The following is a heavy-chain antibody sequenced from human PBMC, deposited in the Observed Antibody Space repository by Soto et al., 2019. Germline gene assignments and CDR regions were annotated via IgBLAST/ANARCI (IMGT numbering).Heavy chain of an antibody. D-gene: IGHD1-26*01. CDR3: ARSNGGATISWFDP. Sequence: QVQLVESGGGVVQPGRSLRLSCAASGFTFSRYAMHWVRQAPGKGLEWVAVISYDGNKKYYADSVKGRFTISRDNSKNTLYLQMNSLRAEDRAVYYCARSNGGATISWFDPWGQGTRVSVSS. CDR2: ISYDGNKK. CDR1: GFTFSRYA. V-gene: IGHV3-30-3*01. J-gene: IGHJ5*02.